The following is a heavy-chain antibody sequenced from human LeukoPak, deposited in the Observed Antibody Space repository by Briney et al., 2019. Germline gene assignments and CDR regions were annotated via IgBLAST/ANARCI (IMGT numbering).Heavy chain of an antibody. Sequence: GGSLRLSCLTSGFTLSTNAMSWARQAPGKGLEWISGISGSGASTYYADSVKGRFTISRDNAKNSLYLQMNSLRAEDTAVYYCARDLRLPARYYYYYGMDVWGQGTTVTVSS. CDR1: GFTLSTNA. J-gene: IGHJ6*02. CDR3: ARDLRLPARYYYYYGMDV. D-gene: IGHD2-15*01. V-gene: IGHV3-23*01. CDR2: ISGSGAST.